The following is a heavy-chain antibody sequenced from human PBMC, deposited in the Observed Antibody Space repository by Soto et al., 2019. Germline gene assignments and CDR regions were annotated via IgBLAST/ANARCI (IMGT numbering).Heavy chain of an antibody. CDR2: INSDGSST. CDR1: GFPFSSYW. Sequence: PGGSLRLSCAASGFPFSSYWMHWVRQAPGKGLVWVSRINSDGSSTSYADSVKGRFTISRDNTKNTLYLQMNSLRAEDTAVYYCAKPPNYYDSSGYYDYWGQGTLVTVSS. V-gene: IGHV3-74*01. CDR3: AKPPNYYDSSGYYDY. J-gene: IGHJ4*02. D-gene: IGHD3-22*01.